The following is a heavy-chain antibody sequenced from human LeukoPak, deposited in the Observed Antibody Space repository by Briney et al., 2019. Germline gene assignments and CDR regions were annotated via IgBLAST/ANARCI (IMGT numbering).Heavy chain of an antibody. V-gene: IGHV3-21*01. Sequence: EGSLRLSCVASGFTFSSYSMNWVRQAPGKGLDWVSSISSSSSYIYYADSVKGRFTISRDNAKNSLYLQMNSLRVEDTAVYYCAGDSSNWNIDYWGQGTPVTVSS. J-gene: IGHJ4*02. D-gene: IGHD6-13*01. CDR3: AGDSSNWNIDY. CDR1: GFTFSSYS. CDR2: ISSSSSYI.